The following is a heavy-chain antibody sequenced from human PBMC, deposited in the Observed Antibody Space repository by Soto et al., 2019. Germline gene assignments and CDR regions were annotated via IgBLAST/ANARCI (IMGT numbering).Heavy chain of an antibody. D-gene: IGHD1-26*01. Sequence: GASVKVSCKASGCTFTVYYMHWVRQAPGQGLEWMGWINPKSGGTMYPQKFQGRVTMTWDTSISTAYMALTRLRSDDTAVYYCARDLAKGGGSAGFDYWGQGTLVTVSS. J-gene: IGHJ4*02. CDR2: INPKSGGT. CDR1: GCTFTVYY. CDR3: ARDLAKGGGSAGFDY. V-gene: IGHV1-2*02.